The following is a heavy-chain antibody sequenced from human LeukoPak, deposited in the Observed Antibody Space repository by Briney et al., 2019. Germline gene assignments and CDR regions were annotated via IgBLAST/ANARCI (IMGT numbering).Heavy chain of an antibody. CDR2: IWYDGSGK. Sequence: GGSLRLSCAASRFTFTDYGMHWVRQPPGKGLEWVALIWYDGSGKYYADSVKGRFTISRDNSKNTLYLQMNSLRAEDTAVYYCARNPPRYFNWGQGTLVTVSS. J-gene: IGHJ4*02. V-gene: IGHV3-33*03. CDR3: ARNPPRYFN. CDR1: RFTFTDYG. D-gene: IGHD1-26*01.